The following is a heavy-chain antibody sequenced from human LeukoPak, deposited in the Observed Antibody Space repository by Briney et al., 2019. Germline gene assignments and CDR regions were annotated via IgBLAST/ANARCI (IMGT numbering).Heavy chain of an antibody. CDR1: GFTVSSNY. CDR2: IYSGGST. V-gene: IGHV3-53*01. D-gene: IGHD2-21*02. Sequence: GGSLRLSCAASGFTVSSNYMSWVRQAPGKGLEWVSVIYSGGSTYYADSVKGRFTISRDNSKNTLYLQMNSLRAEDTAVYYCARTASGTHYYYYYMDVWGKGTTVTIFS. CDR3: ARTASGTHYYYYYMDV. J-gene: IGHJ6*03.